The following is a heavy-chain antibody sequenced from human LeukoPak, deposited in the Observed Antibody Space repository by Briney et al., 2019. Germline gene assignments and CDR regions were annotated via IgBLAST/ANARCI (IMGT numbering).Heavy chain of an antibody. J-gene: IGHJ6*02. CDR3: AKDLLYDFWSGYSTDYYYYGMDV. D-gene: IGHD3-3*01. CDR2: ITGGGGST. V-gene: IGHV3-23*01. CDR1: GCTFSSYA. Sequence: GGSLRLSCAASGCTFSSYAMSWVRQAPGKGLEWVSAITGGGGSTYSADSVTGRFTISRDDSKSTLYLDLNSLRAEDTAVYYCAKDLLYDFWSGYSTDYYYYGMDVWGQGNTVTVSS.